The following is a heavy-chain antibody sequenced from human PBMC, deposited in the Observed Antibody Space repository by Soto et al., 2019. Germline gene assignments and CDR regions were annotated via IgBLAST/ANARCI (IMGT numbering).Heavy chain of an antibody. J-gene: IGHJ4*02. V-gene: IGHV3-30-3*01. Sequence: QVQLVESGGGVVQPGRSLRLSCAASGFTFSSYAMHWVRQAPGKGLEWVAVISYDGSNKYYADSVKGRFTISRDNSKNTMYLQMNSLRAEDTAVYYCARKVDSSGRDYLGQGTLVTDSS. CDR3: ARKVDSSGRDY. CDR1: GFTFSSYA. D-gene: IGHD6-6*01. CDR2: ISYDGSNK.